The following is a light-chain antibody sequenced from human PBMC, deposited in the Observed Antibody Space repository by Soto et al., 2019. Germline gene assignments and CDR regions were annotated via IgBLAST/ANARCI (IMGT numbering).Light chain of an antibody. CDR1: SSDFGSYKF. CDR2: ETS. V-gene: IGLV2-23*01. J-gene: IGLJ1*01. Sequence: QSALTQPASVSGSPGQSVTISCTGTSSDFGSYKFVSWYQHHPGKVPKVIIYETSKRPSGVSDRFSGYKSGNTASLTISGLQGEDEADYYFFSLTSSNTHVCVSGTKLTVL. CDR3: FSLTSSNTHV.